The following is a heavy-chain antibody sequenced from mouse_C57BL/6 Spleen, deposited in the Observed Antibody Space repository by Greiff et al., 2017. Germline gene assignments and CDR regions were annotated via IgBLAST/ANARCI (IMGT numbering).Heavy chain of an antibody. CDR1: GYTFTSYW. CDR2: IDPSDSYT. Sequence: QVQLQQPGAGLVMPGASVKLSCKASGYTFTSYWMHWVKRGPGQGLEWIGEIDPSDSYTNYNQKFKGKSTLTVDKSYSTSYMQISSLTSEDSAVYYCTRNSRRGFFAYWGQGALVTVSA. CDR3: TRNSRRGFFAY. V-gene: IGHV1-69*01. J-gene: IGHJ3*01. D-gene: IGHD3-2*02.